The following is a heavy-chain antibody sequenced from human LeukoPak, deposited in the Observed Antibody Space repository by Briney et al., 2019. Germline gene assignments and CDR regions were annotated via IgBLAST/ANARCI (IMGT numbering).Heavy chain of an antibody. CDR3: SRDLPYSSSWESIDY. Sequence: ASVKVSCKAYGYTFTSYGINWLRQAPGQGPEWMGWISAYNGNTKYAQNLQGRVTMTTDTSTSTAYMELRSLRSDDTAVYYCSRDLPYSSSWESIDYWGQGTLVTVSS. CDR1: GYTFTSYG. V-gene: IGHV1-18*01. CDR2: ISAYNGNT. D-gene: IGHD6-13*01. J-gene: IGHJ4*02.